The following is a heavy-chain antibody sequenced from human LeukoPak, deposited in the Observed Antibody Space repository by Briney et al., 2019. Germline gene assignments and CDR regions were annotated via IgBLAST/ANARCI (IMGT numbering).Heavy chain of an antibody. CDR3: TREMYTTRGDLDY. CDR2: ISRGGGDK. CDR1: GFTFSSHS. D-gene: IGHD2-21*02. V-gene: IGHV3-21*01. Sequence: GGSLRLSCAASGFTFSSHSMNWVRQATGKGLEWVSSISRGGGDKFYAVSVKHRFTISRDNAKNSLYLQMDSLRDEDTAIYYCTREMYTTRGDLDYWGQGTPVTVSS. J-gene: IGHJ4*02.